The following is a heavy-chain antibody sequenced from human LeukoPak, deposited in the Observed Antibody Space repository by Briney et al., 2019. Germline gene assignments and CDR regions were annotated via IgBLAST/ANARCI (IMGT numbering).Heavy chain of an antibody. J-gene: IGHJ6*02. CDR3: AGIAVAGPYYYYGMDV. CDR2: ISGSGGST. Sequence: GGSLRLSCAASGFTFSSYAMSWVRQAPGKGLEWVSAISGSGGSTYYADSVKGRFTISRDNSKNTLYLQMNSLRAEDTAVYYCAGIAVAGPYYYYGMDVWGQGTTVTVSS. CDR1: GFTFSSYA. V-gene: IGHV3-23*01. D-gene: IGHD6-19*01.